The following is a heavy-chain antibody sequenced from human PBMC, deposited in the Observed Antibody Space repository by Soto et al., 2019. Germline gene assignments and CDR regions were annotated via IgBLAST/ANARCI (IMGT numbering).Heavy chain of an antibody. J-gene: IGHJ6*02. Sequence: SQTLSLTCAISGDSVSSNSAAWNWIRQSPSRGLEWLGRTYYRSKWYNDYAVSVKSRITINPDTSKNQFSLQLNSVTPEDTAVYYCARDKVVVVVAATRYYYYGMDVWGQGTPVTVSS. CDR1: GDSVSSNSAA. CDR2: TYYRSKWYN. D-gene: IGHD2-15*01. V-gene: IGHV6-1*01. CDR3: ARDKVVVVVAATRYYYYGMDV.